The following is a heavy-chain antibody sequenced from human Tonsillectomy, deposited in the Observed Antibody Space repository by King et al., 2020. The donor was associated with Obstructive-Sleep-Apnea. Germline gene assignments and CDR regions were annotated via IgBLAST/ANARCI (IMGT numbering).Heavy chain of an antibody. CDR1: GFTFANYA. Sequence: VQLVESGGGLVQPGGSLRLSCSASGFTFANYAMHWVRQAPGKGLEYVSAISSNGGSTYYGDSVKGRFTISRDNYNNTLNLQMTSLRVEDTALYYDVHLGYDVWSGIIYWGQGPLVTVSS. CDR3: VHLGYDVWSGIIY. CDR2: ISSNGGST. J-gene: IGHJ4*02. V-gene: IGHV3-64D*09. D-gene: IGHD3-3*01.